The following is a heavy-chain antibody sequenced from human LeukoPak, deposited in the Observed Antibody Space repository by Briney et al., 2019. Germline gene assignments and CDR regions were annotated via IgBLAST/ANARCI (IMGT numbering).Heavy chain of an antibody. CDR1: GYTFTSYG. CDR2: ISVYNVNT. CDR3: ARHPVGYCSSTSCYPDNWFDP. D-gene: IGHD2-2*01. V-gene: IGHV1-18*01. J-gene: IGHJ5*02. Sequence: GASVKVSCKASGYTFTSYGISWVRQAPGQGLEWMGWISVYNVNTNYAQKLQGRVTMTTDTSTSTVYMELRSLRSDDTAVYYCARHPVGYCSSTSCYPDNWFDPWGQGTLVTVSS.